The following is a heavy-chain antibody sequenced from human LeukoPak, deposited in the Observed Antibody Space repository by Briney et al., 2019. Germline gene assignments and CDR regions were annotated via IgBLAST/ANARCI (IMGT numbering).Heavy chain of an antibody. D-gene: IGHD6-19*01. V-gene: IGHV3-33*08. CDR1: GFTFSSYA. CDR2: IWYDGSNK. CDR3: ARDQDSSGWYSLVDY. Sequence: GGSLRLSCAASGFTFSSYAMHWVRQAPGKGLEWEAVIWYDGSNKYYADSVKGRFTISRDNSKNTLYLQMNSLRAEDTAVYYCARDQDSSGWYSLVDYWGQGTLVTVSS. J-gene: IGHJ4*02.